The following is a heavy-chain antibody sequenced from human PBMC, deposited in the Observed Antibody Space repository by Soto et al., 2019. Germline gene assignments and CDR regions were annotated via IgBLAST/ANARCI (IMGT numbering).Heavy chain of an antibody. V-gene: IGHV4-30-4*01. Sequence: QVQLQESGPGLVKPSQTLSLTCTVSGGSISSGDYYWSWIRQPPGKGREWIGYIYYSGSTYYNPSLKSRVTISVDTSKNQSSLKLSSVTAADTAVYYCASRRSRGRALLFDPWGQGTLVTVSS. CDR2: IYYSGST. CDR3: ASRRSRGRALLFDP. CDR1: GGSISSGDYY. J-gene: IGHJ5*02. D-gene: IGHD1-26*01.